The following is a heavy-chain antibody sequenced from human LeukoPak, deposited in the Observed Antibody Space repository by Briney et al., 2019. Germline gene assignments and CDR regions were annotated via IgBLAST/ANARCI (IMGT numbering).Heavy chain of an antibody. Sequence: GASLRLSCAASGFTFSSYAMSWVRQAPGKGLEWVSAISGSGGYTYYADSVKGRFTISRDNSKNTLYLQMNSLRAEDTAVYYCAKDSWNYDSANWFDPWGQGTLVTVSS. CDR2: ISGSGGYT. D-gene: IGHD1-7*01. CDR1: GFTFSSYA. CDR3: AKDSWNYDSANWFDP. J-gene: IGHJ5*02. V-gene: IGHV3-23*01.